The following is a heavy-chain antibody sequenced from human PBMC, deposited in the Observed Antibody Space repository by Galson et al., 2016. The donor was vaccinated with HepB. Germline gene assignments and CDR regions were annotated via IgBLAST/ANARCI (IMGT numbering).Heavy chain of an antibody. CDR2: ITSDGSST. D-gene: IGHD3-16*01. CDR3: ARDPGGGPTHGY. J-gene: IGHJ4*02. V-gene: IGHV3-74*01. Sequence: SLRLSCAASGFNLSNYWIHWVRQTPGQGLMWVSRITSDGSSTTFAGSVKGRFTISRDNAKNTVYLQMNSLRAEDTAVYFCARDPGGGPTHGYWGQGTLVTVS. CDR1: GFNLSNYW.